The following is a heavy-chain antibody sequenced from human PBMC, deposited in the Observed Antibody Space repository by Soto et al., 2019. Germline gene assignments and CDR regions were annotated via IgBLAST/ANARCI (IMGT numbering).Heavy chain of an antibody. J-gene: IGHJ5*02. CDR1: GYTFTSYA. D-gene: IGHD2-15*01. CDR2: INAGNGNT. CDR3: ARGDWHSNIVVVVAATPTRWFDP. V-gene: IGHV1-3*01. Sequence: ASVKVSCKASGYTFTSYAMHWVRQAPGQRLEWMGWINAGNGNTKYSQKFQGRVTITRDTSASTAYMELSSLRSEDTAVYYCARGDWHSNIVVVVAATPTRWFDPWGQGTLVTVSS.